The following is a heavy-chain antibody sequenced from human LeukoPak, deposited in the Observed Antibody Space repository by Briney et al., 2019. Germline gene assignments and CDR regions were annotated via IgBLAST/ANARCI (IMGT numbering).Heavy chain of an antibody. CDR1: GGSISSYY. CDR2: INHSGST. V-gene: IGHV4-34*01. Sequence: SETLSLTCTVSGGSISSYYWSWIRQPPGKGLEWIGEINHSGSTNYNPSLKSRVTISVDTSKNQFSLKLSSVTAADTAVYYCARGRRYSSGWYFDYWGQGTLVTVSS. CDR3: ARGRRYSSGWYFDY. D-gene: IGHD6-19*01. J-gene: IGHJ4*02.